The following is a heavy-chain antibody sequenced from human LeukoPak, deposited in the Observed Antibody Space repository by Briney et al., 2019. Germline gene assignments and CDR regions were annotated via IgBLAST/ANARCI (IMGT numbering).Heavy chain of an antibody. CDR2: ISDSGTST. D-gene: IGHD3-3*01. CDR1: GFTFSSYA. J-gene: IGHJ6*02. Sequence: PGGSLRLSCAASGFTFSSYAMTWVRQAPGKGLEWVSTISDSGTSTYYADSVKGRFTISRDDSKNTLYMQMNSLRAEDTAVYYCAKDTGEYYAFWSGSYRRSYNFYGLDVWGQGTTVTVSS. CDR3: AKDTGEYYAFWSGSYRRSYNFYGLDV. V-gene: IGHV3-23*01.